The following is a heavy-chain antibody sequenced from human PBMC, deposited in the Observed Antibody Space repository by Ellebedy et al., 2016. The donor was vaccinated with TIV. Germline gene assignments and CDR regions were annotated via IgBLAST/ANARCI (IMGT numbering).Heavy chain of an antibody. Sequence: ASVKVSCKASGGTFSSYAISWVRQAPGQGLEWMGGIIPIFGTANYAQKFQGRVTITADESTSTAYMELSSLRSEDTAVYYCAKSSGGSSRTYYFDYWGQGTLVTVSS. CDR3: AKSSGGSSRTYYFDY. CDR1: GGTFSSYA. V-gene: IGHV1-69*13. CDR2: IIPIFGTA. D-gene: IGHD2-15*01. J-gene: IGHJ4*02.